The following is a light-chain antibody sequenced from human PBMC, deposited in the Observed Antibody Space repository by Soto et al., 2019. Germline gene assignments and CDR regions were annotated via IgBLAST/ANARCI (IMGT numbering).Light chain of an antibody. Sequence: QSALTQPASVSGSPGQSITISCTGTSSDVGGYNYVSWYQQHPGKAPKLMIYDVSNRPSGVCNRFPGSKSGNTASLAISGLQAEDGADDFCIRYTSSSTLVFGTGTKVTVL. CDR1: SSDVGGYNY. CDR3: IRYTSSSTLV. J-gene: IGLJ1*01. CDR2: DVS. V-gene: IGLV2-14*01.